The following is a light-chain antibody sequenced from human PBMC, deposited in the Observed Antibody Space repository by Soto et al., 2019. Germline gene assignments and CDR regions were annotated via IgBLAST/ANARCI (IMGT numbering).Light chain of an antibody. V-gene: IGKV1-5*03. CDR1: QTISRW. CDR3: QHYKCYSEA. CDR2: KAS. J-gene: IGKJ1*01. Sequence: DIQMTQSPSTLSGSVGDRVTITCRASQTISRWLAWYQPKPGKAPKLLIYKASTLKSGVPSRFSGSGSGTEVTLYFRSLQPDDFATYYFQHYKCYSEAFRQGTKVEL.